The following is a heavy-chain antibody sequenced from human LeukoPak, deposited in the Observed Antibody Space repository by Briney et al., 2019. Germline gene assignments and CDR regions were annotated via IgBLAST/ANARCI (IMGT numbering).Heavy chain of an antibody. CDR1: GFTSGSYA. V-gene: IGHV3-23*01. J-gene: IGHJ4*02. CDR3: TSVQQQLGTWYFDY. CDR2: SRGSGRGT. D-gene: IGHD6-13*01. Sequence: PGGSLRLSCAASGFTSGSYAMSWVRQAPGEGLEWVSTSRGSGRGTYYADSVKGRFTVSRDNSKNTLYLQMSSLRTEDTAVYYCTSVQQQLGTWYFDYWGQGTLVTVSS.